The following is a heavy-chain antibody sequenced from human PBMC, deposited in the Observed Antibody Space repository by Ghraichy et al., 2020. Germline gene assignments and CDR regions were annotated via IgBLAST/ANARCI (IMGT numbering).Heavy chain of an antibody. CDR3: AKTIGPYDSSGYGGDY. CDR1: GFTFSSYG. J-gene: IGHJ4*02. V-gene: IGHV3-30*18. CDR2: ISYDGSNK. D-gene: IGHD3-22*01. Sequence: GGSLRLSCAASGFTFSSYGMHWVRQAPGKGLEWVAVISYDGSNKYYADSVKGRFTISRDNSKNTLYLQMNSLRAEDTAVYYCAKTIGPYDSSGYGGDYWGQGTLVTVSS.